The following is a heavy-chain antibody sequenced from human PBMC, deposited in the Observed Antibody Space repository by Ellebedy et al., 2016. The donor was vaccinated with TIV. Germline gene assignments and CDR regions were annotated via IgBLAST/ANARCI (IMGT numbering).Heavy chain of an antibody. CDR3: AKDMEGSGSYSTYGMDV. D-gene: IGHD3-10*01. J-gene: IGHJ6*02. Sequence: PGGSLRLSCAASGFSFVDYAMHWVRQVPGKGLEWVSGISWNGGTIAYADSVKGRFTISSDNARNSLYLQMSSLTAEDMALYYCAKDMEGSGSYSTYGMDVWGQGTTVTVSS. CDR2: ISWNGGTI. V-gene: IGHV3-9*03. CDR1: GFSFVDYA.